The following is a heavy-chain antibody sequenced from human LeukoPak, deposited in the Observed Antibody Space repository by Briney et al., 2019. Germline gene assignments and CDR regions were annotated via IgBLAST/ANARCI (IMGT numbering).Heavy chain of an antibody. D-gene: IGHD4/OR15-4a*01. V-gene: IGHV3-15*01. CDR3: TADVPTMVAQIDY. CDR1: GFTFSDAC. CDR2: IKGKSAGGTT. Sequence: KPGESLRLSCAATGFTFSDACMTWFRQAPAKELQWVGRIKGKSAGGTTEYAAPVKGRFTISRDDSKDTLSLQMNSLKTEDTAMYYCTADVPTMVAQIDYWGQGTRVTVSS. J-gene: IGHJ4*02.